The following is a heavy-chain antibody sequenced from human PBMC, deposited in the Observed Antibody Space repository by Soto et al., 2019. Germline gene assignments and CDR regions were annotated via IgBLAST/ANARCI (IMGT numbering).Heavy chain of an antibody. J-gene: IGHJ4*02. CDR3: AREDYGAHHFDY. D-gene: IGHD4-17*01. CDR1: GFTFSHYA. Sequence: QVQLVDSGGGVVQPGRSLRLSCVASGFTFSHYAMHWVRQAPGKGLAWVAVIAYDGSNKYYADSVQGRFTISRDNSRNTRYLAVNSPRGEDTAVYYCAREDYGAHHFDYWGQGTLVTVSS. V-gene: IGHV3-30-3*01. CDR2: IAYDGSNK.